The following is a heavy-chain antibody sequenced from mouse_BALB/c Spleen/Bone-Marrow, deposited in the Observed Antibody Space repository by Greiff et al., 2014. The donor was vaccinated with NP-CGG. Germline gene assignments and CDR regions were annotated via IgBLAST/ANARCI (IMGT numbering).Heavy chain of an antibody. Sequence: VKLVESGPGLVAPSQNLSITCTVSGFSLTSYGVNWVRQPPGKGLEWLGVIWGDGSTNYHSPLISRLSISKDDSKSQVFLKLNSLQTDDTATYYCAKGGAYSYYFDSWGQGTTLTASS. V-gene: IGHV2-3*01. J-gene: IGHJ2*01. CDR3: AKGGAYSYYFDS. CDR1: GFSLTSYG. D-gene: IGHD1-1*01. CDR2: IWGDGST.